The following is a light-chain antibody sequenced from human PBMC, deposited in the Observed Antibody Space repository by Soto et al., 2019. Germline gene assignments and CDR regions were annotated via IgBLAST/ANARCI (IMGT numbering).Light chain of an antibody. Sequence: EIVVTKSPATLPLSPGERAILSCRASQRVSSYLAWYQHKPGQAPRPIIYDPSNRATGIPARFSGSGSGPDFTIPISSLDPDDLAGYYCHQRSSGPLIFTFGPGTTVDSK. V-gene: IGKV3-11*01. J-gene: IGKJ3*01. CDR2: DPS. CDR1: QRVSSY. CDR3: HQRSSGPLIFT.